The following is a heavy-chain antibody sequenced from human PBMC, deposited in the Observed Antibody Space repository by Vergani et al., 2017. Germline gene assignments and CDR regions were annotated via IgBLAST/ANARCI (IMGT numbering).Heavy chain of an antibody. Sequence: QVQLVQSGAEVKKPGSSVKVSCKASGGTFSSYAISWVRQAPGQGLEWMGGIIPIFGTANYAQKFQGRVTITADESTSTAYMELSSLRSEDTAVYYCAGPGAARPHYYYYDMDVWGKGTTVTVSS. CDR3: AGPGAARPHYYYYDMDV. J-gene: IGHJ6*03. V-gene: IGHV1-69*01. CDR2: IIPIFGTA. CDR1: GGTFSSYA. D-gene: IGHD6-6*01.